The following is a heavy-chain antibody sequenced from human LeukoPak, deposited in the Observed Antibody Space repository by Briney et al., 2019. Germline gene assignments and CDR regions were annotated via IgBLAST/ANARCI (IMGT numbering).Heavy chain of an antibody. D-gene: IGHD2-15*01. CDR2: ISGDSAYI. CDR1: GFTFSPYN. V-gene: IGHV3-21*01. Sequence: GGSLRLSCAASGFTFSPYNMKWVRQAPGKGLEWVSSISGDSAYIYYADSLRGRFTIPRDNAKNSLYLQMNSLRAEDTAVYYCARGLCSGGRCYSDYWGQGTLVTVSS. J-gene: IGHJ4*02. CDR3: ARGLCSGGRCYSDY.